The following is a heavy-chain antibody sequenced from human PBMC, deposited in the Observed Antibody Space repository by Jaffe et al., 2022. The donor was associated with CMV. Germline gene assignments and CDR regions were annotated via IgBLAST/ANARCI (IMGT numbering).Heavy chain of an antibody. D-gene: IGHD2-15*01. Sequence: QITLKESGPTLVKPTQTLTLTCTFSGFSLTTSGVGVGWIRQPPGKALEWLALIYWDDDKRYSPSLESRLTITKDTSKNQVVLTMTNMDPVDTATYYCAHRQGGSCSGGSCYNNWFDPWGQGTLVTVSS. CDR3: AHRQGGSCSGGSCYNNWFDP. CDR2: IYWDDDK. V-gene: IGHV2-5*02. J-gene: IGHJ5*02. CDR1: GFSLTTSGVG.